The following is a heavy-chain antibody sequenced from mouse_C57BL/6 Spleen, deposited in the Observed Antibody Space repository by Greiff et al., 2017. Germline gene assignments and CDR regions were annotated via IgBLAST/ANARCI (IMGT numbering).Heavy chain of an antibody. CDR1: GYSITSGYD. V-gene: IGHV3-1*01. Sequence: EVQVVESGPGMVKPSQSLSLTCTVTGYSITSGYDWHWIRHFPGNKLEWMGYISYSGSTNYNPSLKSRISITHDTSKNHFFLKLNSVTTEDTATYYCAREGGSSYVRYFDVWGTGTTVTVSS. CDR2: ISYSGST. D-gene: IGHD1-1*01. CDR3: AREGGSSYVRYFDV. J-gene: IGHJ1*03.